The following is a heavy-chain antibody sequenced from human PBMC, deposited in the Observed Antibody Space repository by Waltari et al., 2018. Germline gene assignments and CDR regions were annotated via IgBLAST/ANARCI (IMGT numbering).Heavy chain of an antibody. J-gene: IGHJ4*02. V-gene: IGHV3-7*01. Sequence: EVQLVESGGGLVQPGGSLRLSCAASVISFSSFWMTWVRQAPGKGLVWVANRKQDGSEEYDVDAVKCRVTSSKDNAKNSLYLQMSSLRAEDTAVYFCARERRGQSGWYYFDFWGQGSLVTVSS. CDR2: RKQDGSEE. D-gene: IGHD6-19*01. CDR3: ARERRGQSGWYYFDF. CDR1: VISFSSFW.